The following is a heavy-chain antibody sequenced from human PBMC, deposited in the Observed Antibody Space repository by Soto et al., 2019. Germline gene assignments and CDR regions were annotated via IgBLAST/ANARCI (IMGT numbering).Heavy chain of an antibody. CDR2: IYYSGST. CDR1: GGSMTGYY. D-gene: IGHD2-15*01. Sequence: SETLSLTCAISGGSMTGYYWTWIRQTPGKGLEWIGFIYYSGSTDYNPSLTSRVTISVDTSKKEISLRLNSVSAADTAVYYCAIVARYFSGGSCLWYSDSWSQGSLVTVSS. V-gene: IGHV4-59*01. J-gene: IGHJ4*02. CDR3: AIVARYFSGGSCLWYSDS.